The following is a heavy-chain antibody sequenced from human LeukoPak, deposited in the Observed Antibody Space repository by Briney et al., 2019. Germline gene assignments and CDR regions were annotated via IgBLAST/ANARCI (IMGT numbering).Heavy chain of an antibody. V-gene: IGHV4-61*02. CDR1: GGSISSGSYY. D-gene: IGHD3-16*01. CDR3: AREDDWVDY. CDR2: IYTSGST. Sequence: SETLSLTCTVSGGSISSGSYYWSWIRQPAGKGLEWIGRIYTSGSTNYNPSLKSRVTISLDTSKNQFSLKLSSVTAADTAVYYCAREDDWVDYWGQGTLVTVSS. J-gene: IGHJ4*02.